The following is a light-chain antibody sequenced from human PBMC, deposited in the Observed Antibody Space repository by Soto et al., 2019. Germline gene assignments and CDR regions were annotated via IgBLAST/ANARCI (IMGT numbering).Light chain of an antibody. J-gene: IGKJ5*01. Sequence: EIVLTQSPATLSLSPGERATLSCRASQSVSSYLAWYQQKPGQAPRLLIYDASNGATGIPARFSGSGSGTDFTLTISSLEPEDFAVYYCQQRSNWPITFGQGTRLEI. CDR1: QSVSSY. V-gene: IGKV3-11*01. CDR3: QQRSNWPIT. CDR2: DAS.